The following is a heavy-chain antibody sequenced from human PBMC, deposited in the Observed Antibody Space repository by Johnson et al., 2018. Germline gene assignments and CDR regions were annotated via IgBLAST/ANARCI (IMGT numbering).Heavy chain of an antibody. J-gene: IGHJ6*03. CDR1: GFTVSSNY. V-gene: IGHV3-53*01. CDR3: AGAGDSGIKSLGGTYYYYDMDV. D-gene: IGHD6-13*01. CDR2: LYSGGRT. Sequence: EVQLVESGGGLIQPGGSLRLSCAASGFTVSSNYMSWVRQAPGKGLEWVSVLYSGGRTFYADSVKGRFTISRDNSKNTLDFKMNSLRAEDTAVYYCAGAGDSGIKSLGGTYYYYDMDVWGKGTTVTVSS.